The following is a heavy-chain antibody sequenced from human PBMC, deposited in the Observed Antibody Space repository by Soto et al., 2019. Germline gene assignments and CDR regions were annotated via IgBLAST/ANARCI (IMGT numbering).Heavy chain of an antibody. Sequence: QVQLVESGGGVVQPGRSLRLSCAASGFTFSSYAMHWVRQAPGKGLEWVAVISYDGGNKYYADSVKGRFTIPRDNSKNTLYLQMNSLRAEDTAVYYCARAGYSGSYEAIWGQGTMVTVSS. V-gene: IGHV3-30-3*01. CDR3: ARAGYSGSYEAI. CDR2: ISYDGGNK. J-gene: IGHJ3*02. CDR1: GFTFSSYA. D-gene: IGHD1-26*01.